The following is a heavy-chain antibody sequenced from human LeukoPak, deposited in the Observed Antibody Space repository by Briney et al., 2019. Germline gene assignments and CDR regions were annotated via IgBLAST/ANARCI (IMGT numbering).Heavy chain of an antibody. J-gene: IGHJ5*01. V-gene: IGHV3-7*01. CDR3: ARDGQPIDYYDVDGYYVKWFDS. Sequence: GGSLRLSCVGSGFSFSSYWMNWVRQAPGKGLEWVANIKPGGSEKNFVDSVKGRFTISRDNANNALYLQMYTLRDEDTAVYYCARDGQPIDYYDVDGYYVKWFDSWGQGTLVTVSS. D-gene: IGHD3-22*01. CDR2: IKPGGSEK. CDR1: GFSFSSYW.